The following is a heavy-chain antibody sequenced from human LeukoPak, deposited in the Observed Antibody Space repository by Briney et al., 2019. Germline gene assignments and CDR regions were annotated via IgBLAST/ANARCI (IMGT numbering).Heavy chain of an antibody. CDR3: ARMSSYCDY. D-gene: IGHD2-2*01. V-gene: IGHV3-7*01. CDR1: GFTFSSHH. Sequence: SGGSLRLSCVASGFTFSSHHMNWVRQTPGEGLESVATIKPDGSEKYYVDSVKGRFTISRDNAKSSLYLQMNSLRAEDTGVYFCARMSSYCDYWGQGTLVTVSS. CDR2: IKPDGSEK. J-gene: IGHJ4*02.